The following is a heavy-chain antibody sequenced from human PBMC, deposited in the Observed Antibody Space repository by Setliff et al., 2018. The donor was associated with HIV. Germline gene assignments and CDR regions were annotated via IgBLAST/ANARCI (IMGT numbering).Heavy chain of an antibody. J-gene: IGHJ4*02. CDR2: INHSGST. Sequence: SETLSLTCAVYGGSFSGYYWSWIRQPPGKGLEWIGEINHSGSTNYNPSLKSRVTISVDTSKNQFSLKLSSVTAADTAVYYCARSPLYSGYERYYFDYWGQGTLVTVS. CDR3: ARSPLYSGYERYYFDY. CDR1: GGSFSGYY. D-gene: IGHD5-12*01. V-gene: IGHV4-34*01.